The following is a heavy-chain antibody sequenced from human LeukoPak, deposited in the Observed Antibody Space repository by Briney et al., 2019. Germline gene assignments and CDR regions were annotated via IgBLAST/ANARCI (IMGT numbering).Heavy chain of an antibody. CDR3: ARDYEVYWYFDL. D-gene: IGHD5-12*01. V-gene: IGHV4-4*02. CDR2: IYHSGST. CDR1: GGSISSSNW. Sequence: PSETLSLTCAVSGGSISSSNWWSWVRQPPGKGLEWIGEIYHSGSTNYNPSLKSRVTISVDKSKNQFSLKLSSVTAADTAMYYCARDYEVYWYFDLWGRGTLVTVSS. J-gene: IGHJ2*01.